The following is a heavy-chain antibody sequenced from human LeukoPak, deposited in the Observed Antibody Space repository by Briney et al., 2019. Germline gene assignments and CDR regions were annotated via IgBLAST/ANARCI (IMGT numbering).Heavy chain of an antibody. CDR1: GFTFSSYS. D-gene: IGHD5-24*01. J-gene: IGHJ3*02. Sequence: PGGSLRLSCAASGFTFSSYSMNWVRQAPGEGLEWVSSISSSSSYIYYADSVKGRFTISRDNAKNSLYLQMNSVRAEDTAVYYCARSGGGDGYNYGRTTDAFDIWGQGTMVTVSS. V-gene: IGHV3-21*01. CDR2: ISSSSSYI. CDR3: ARSGGGDGYNYGRTTDAFDI.